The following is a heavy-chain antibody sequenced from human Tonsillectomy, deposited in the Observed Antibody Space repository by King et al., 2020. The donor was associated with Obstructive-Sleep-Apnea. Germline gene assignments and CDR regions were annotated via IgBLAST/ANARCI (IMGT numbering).Heavy chain of an antibody. CDR3: AKAYYYYYGMDV. Sequence: VQLVESWGGVVQPWRSLRLSCAASGFTFSSYAMHWVRQAPGRGVEWVAVISYDGSNKYYSDSVKGRFTIPRDNSKNTLYLQMNSLRAEDTAVYYCAKAYYYYYGMDVWGQGTTVTVSS. CDR1: GFTFSSYA. J-gene: IGHJ6*02. V-gene: IGHV3-30-3*01. CDR2: ISYDGSNK.